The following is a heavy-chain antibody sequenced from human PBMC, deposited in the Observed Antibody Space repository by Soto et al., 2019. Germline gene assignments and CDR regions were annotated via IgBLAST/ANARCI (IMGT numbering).Heavy chain of an antibody. CDR2: ISGSGGST. D-gene: IGHD2-15*01. Sequence: EVPLLESGGGLVQPGGSLRLSCAASGFTFTSYAMSWVRQAPGKGLEWVSAISGSGGSTYYADSVKGRFTISRDNSKNTLSLQMNSLRAEDTAVYYCAKDSNTPICSGGSCYPGYWGQGTLVTVSS. J-gene: IGHJ4*02. CDR1: GFTFTSYA. CDR3: AKDSNTPICSGGSCYPGY. V-gene: IGHV3-23*01.